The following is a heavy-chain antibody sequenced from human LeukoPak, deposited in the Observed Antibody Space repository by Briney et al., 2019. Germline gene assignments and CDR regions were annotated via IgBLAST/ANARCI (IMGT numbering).Heavy chain of an antibody. CDR2: INSDGSST. D-gene: IGHD4-23*01. Sequence: GGSLRLSCAASGFTFSSYWMHWVRQAPGKGLVWVSRINSDGSSTSYADSVKGRFTISRDNAKNTLYLQMNSLRAEDTAVYYCARWDPNSGYFQHWGQGTLVTVSS. CDR1: GFTFSSYW. CDR3: ARWDPNSGYFQH. V-gene: IGHV3-74*01. J-gene: IGHJ1*01.